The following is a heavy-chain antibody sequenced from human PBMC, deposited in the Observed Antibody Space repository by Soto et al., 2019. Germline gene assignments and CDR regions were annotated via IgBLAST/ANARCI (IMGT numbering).Heavy chain of an antibody. V-gene: IGHV3-23*01. Sequence: GGSLRLPCAVSGFICSSYDMSWVRQAPGKGLEWVSSILVGGSTHYEDSVKGRFTISRDTSKNTVYLQMSSLTAGDTAFYYCAKATATSGGAFEIYGQGTMVTVSS. CDR2: ILVGGST. CDR3: AKATATSGGAFEI. CDR1: GFICSSYD. J-gene: IGHJ3*02. D-gene: IGHD1-26*01.